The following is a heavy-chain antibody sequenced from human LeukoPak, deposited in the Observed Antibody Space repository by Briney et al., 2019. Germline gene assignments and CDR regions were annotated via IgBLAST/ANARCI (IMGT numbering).Heavy chain of an antibody. V-gene: IGHV3-23*01. CDR2: ISGSGGST. CDR1: GFTFSSYA. D-gene: IGHD3-10*01. J-gene: IGHJ4*02. CDR3: AKDSLLWFGEAFDY. Sequence: TGGSLRLSCAASGFTFSSYAMSWVRQAPGKGLEWVSAISGSGGSTYYADSVKGRFTISRDNSKNTLYLQMNSLRAEDTAVYYCAKDSLLWFGEAFDYWGQGTLVTVSS.